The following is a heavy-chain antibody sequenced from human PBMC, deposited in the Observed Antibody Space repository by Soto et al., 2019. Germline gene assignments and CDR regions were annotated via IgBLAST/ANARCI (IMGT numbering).Heavy chain of an antibody. CDR3: ASRDPGTSVDC. D-gene: IGHD1-7*01. Sequence: SETLSLTCAVSGGSFTSNNWWTWVRQPPGQGLEWIGEIYRTGSTNYNPSLKSRVTISLDKSENQFSLKVTSLTAADTAVYYCASRDPGTSVDCWGQGTLVTVSS. J-gene: IGHJ4*02. CDR2: IYRTGST. CDR1: GGSFTSNNW. V-gene: IGHV4-4*02.